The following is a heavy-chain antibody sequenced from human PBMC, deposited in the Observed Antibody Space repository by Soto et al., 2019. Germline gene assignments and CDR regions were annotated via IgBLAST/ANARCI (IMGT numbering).Heavy chain of an antibody. CDR1: GFTFSGYG. V-gene: IGHV3-23*01. J-gene: IGHJ4*02. Sequence: PGGSLRLSCAASGFTFSGYGMSWVRQAPGKGLEWVSSITSSGSNTYYVDSVKGRFTISRDNSKNTLYLQMNSLTVEDTAVYYYAKEQGRVAAALDYWGQGTLVTVSS. CDR3: AKEQGRVAAALDY. CDR2: ITSSGSNT. D-gene: IGHD6-13*01.